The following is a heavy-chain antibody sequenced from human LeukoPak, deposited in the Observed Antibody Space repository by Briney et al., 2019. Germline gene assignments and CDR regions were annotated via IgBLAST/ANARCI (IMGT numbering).Heavy chain of an antibody. D-gene: IGHD3-10*01. CDR3: ARAELLWFGANNWFDP. V-gene: IGHV4-39*07. CDR2: IYYSGST. J-gene: IGHJ5*02. CDR1: GGSISSSSYY. Sequence: TSQTLSLTCTVSGGSISSSSYYWGWIRQPPGKGLEWIGSIYYSGSTYYNPSLKSRVTISVDTSKNQFSLKLSSVTAADTAVYYCARAELLWFGANNWFDPWGQGTLVTVSS.